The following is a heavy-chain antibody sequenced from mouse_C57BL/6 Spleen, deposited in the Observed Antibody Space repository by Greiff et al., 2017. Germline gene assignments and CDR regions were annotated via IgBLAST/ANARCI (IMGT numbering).Heavy chain of an antibody. D-gene: IGHD2-4*01. CDR2: IHPNSGST. J-gene: IGHJ1*03. V-gene: IGHV1-64*01. Sequence: QVQLQQPGAELVKPGASVKLSCKASGYTFTSYWMHWVKQRPGQGLEWIGMIHPNSGSTNYNEKFKSKATLTVDKSSSTAYMQLSSLTSEDSAVYYCARDDYDRGYLGVWGTGTTVTVSS. CDR3: ARDDYDRGYLGV. CDR1: GYTFTSYW.